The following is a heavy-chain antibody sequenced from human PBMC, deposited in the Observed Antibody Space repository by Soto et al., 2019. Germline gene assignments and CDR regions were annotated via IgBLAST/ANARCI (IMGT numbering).Heavy chain of an antibody. V-gene: IGHV4-34*01. CDR1: GGSFSGYY. CDR3: ARRDRYVRDAFDI. D-gene: IGHD3-10*02. CDR2: INHSGST. Sequence: QVQLQQWGAGLLKPSETLSLTCAVYGGSFSGYYWSWIRQPPGKGLEWIGEINHSGSTNYNPSLKSRATISVDTSKNQFSLKLSSVTAADTAVYYCARRDRYVRDAFDIWGQGTMVTVSS. J-gene: IGHJ3*02.